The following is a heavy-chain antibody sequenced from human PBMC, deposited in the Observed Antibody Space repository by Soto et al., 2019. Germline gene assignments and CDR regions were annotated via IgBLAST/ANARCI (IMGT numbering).Heavy chain of an antibody. CDR3: AIPATVTTWADAFDI. CDR2: ISAYNGNT. D-gene: IGHD4-17*01. Sequence: QVQLVQSGAEVKKPGASVKVSCKASGYTFTSYGISWVRQAPGQGLEWMGWISAYNGNTNYAQKLQGRVTITTDTSTSTAYMELRSLRSDDTAVYYCAIPATVTTWADAFDIWGQGTMVTVSS. CDR1: GYTFTSYG. J-gene: IGHJ3*02. V-gene: IGHV1-18*01.